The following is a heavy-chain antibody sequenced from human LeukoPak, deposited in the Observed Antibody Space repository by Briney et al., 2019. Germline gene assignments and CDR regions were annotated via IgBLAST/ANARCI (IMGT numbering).Heavy chain of an antibody. D-gene: IGHD2-2*01. J-gene: IGHJ5*02. CDR2: IYYGGST. CDR1: GGSISNYY. CDR3: AGGPYQLLYWFDP. Sequence: KPSETLSLACTVSGGSISNYYWSWIRQPPGKGLEWIGYIYYGGSTNYNPSLKSRVTISVDTSKNQFSLKLSSVTAADTAVYYCAGGPYQLLYWFDPWGQGTLVTVSS. V-gene: IGHV4-59*01.